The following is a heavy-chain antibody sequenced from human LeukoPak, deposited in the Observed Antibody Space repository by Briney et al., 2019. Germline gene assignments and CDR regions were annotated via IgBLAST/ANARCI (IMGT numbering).Heavy chain of an antibody. CDR1: GGSFSGYY. CDR2: INHSGRT. Sequence: SETLSLTCAVYGGSFSGYYWSWIRQPPGKGLEWIGEINHSGRTNYNPSLKSRVTISVDTSKNQFSLKLSSVTAADTAVYYCARMSPRLRRLTMTTTKGFDYWGQGTLVTVSS. J-gene: IGHJ4*02. CDR3: ARMSPRLRRLTMTTTKGFDY. D-gene: IGHD4-17*01. V-gene: IGHV4-34*01.